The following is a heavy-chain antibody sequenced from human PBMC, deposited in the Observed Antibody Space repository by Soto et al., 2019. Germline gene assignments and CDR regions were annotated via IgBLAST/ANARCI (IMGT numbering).Heavy chain of an antibody. D-gene: IGHD3-22*01. CDR3: ARARAYYHTSGSAS. CDR2: ISSNTNYK. J-gene: IGHJ5*02. V-gene: IGHV3-11*06. CDR1: GFTFSDYY. Sequence: GGSLRLSCAASGFTFSDYYMSWILQAPGKGLEWISYISSNTNYKNHADSVRGRFTISRDNAKNSLYLQMNGLRAEDTAVYFCARARAYYHTSGSASWGQGTLVTVSS.